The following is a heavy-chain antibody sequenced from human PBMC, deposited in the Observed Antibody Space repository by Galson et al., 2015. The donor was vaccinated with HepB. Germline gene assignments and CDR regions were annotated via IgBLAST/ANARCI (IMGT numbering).Heavy chain of an antibody. CDR2: IWYDGSKK. D-gene: IGHD3-3*01. CDR1: GFIFTHYG. CDR3: ARGLIWSGPPYHYGLDV. J-gene: IGHJ6*02. V-gene: IGHV3-33*01. Sequence: SLRLSCAASGFIFTHYGMHWVRQAPGKGLKWAAVIWYDGSKKYYADSVKGRFTISRDNSKNTLYLQMNSLRAEDTAVYYCARGLIWSGPPYHYGLDVWGQGTTVTVSS.